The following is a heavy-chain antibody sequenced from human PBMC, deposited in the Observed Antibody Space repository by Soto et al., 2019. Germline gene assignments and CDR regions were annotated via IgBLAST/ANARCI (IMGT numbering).Heavy chain of an antibody. Sequence: GAAVQVSCKASGGTFSSFAISWVRQAPGQGLEWMGGIIPIFGQANYAQKFQGRVTITADEATSTAYMELSSLRSEDTAVYYCARVESAYYDSSGHYWFDPWGQGTLVTVSS. CDR2: IIPIFGQA. V-gene: IGHV1-69*13. CDR1: GGTFSSFA. CDR3: ARVESAYYDSSGHYWFDP. D-gene: IGHD3-22*01. J-gene: IGHJ5*02.